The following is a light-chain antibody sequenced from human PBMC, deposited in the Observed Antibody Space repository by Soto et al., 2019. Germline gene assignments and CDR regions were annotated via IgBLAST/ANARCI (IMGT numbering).Light chain of an antibody. V-gene: IGKV3-15*01. CDR1: QSVSSN. Sequence: EIVMTQSPATLSVSPGERATLSCRASQSVSSNLAWYQQKPGQAPRLLIYGASTRATGIPARFSGSGSGTEFTRTISSLQSEDFAAYYCQQYNNWWTFGPGTNVEIK. CDR3: QQYNNWWT. J-gene: IGKJ1*01. CDR2: GAS.